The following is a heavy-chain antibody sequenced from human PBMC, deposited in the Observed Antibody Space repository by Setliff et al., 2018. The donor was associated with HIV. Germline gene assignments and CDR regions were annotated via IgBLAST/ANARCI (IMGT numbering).Heavy chain of an antibody. CDR3: ARAGIWNYYFDY. V-gene: IGHV1-3*04. Sequence: ASVKVSCKASGYTFSTYALHWVRQAPGQRPEWMGWIDTINGNTKYSQKFQGRVTITRDTSASTAYMELSSLRSEDMAVYYCARAGIWNYYFDYWGQGTLVTVSS. D-gene: IGHD1-7*01. CDR1: GYTFSTYA. J-gene: IGHJ4*02. CDR2: IDTINGNT.